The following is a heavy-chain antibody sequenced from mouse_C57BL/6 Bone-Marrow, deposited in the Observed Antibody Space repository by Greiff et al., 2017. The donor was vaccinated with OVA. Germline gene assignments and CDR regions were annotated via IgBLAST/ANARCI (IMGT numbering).Heavy chain of an antibody. Sequence: QVQLQQPGAELVKPGASVKMSCKASGYTFTSYWITWVKQRPGQCLEWIGDIYPGSGSTNYNEKFKSKATLTVDTSSSTAYMQLSSLTSEDSAVYYCARRYYGSSYWYFDVWGTGTTVTVSS. J-gene: IGHJ1*03. CDR3: ARRYYGSSYWYFDV. CDR1: GYTFTSYW. D-gene: IGHD1-1*01. V-gene: IGHV1-55*01. CDR2: IYPGSGST.